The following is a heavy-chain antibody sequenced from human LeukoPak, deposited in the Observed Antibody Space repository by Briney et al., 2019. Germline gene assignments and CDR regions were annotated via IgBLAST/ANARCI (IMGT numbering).Heavy chain of an antibody. J-gene: IGHJ5*02. Sequence: SETLSLTCTVSGGSISPYFWSWMRQTPGKGLEWIGYISYTGSTNYNPALKSRVTISVDTSKNQFSLQLTSVTATDTAVYYCARDDYRGVTNFDPWGQGTLVTVSS. CDR2: ISYTGST. CDR1: GGSISPYF. V-gene: IGHV4-59*01. CDR3: ARDDYRGVTNFDP. D-gene: IGHD3-10*01.